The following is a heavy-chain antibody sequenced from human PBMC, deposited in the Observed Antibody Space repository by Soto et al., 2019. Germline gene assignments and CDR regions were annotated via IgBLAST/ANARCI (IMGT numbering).Heavy chain of an antibody. CDR1: GYTFSSYA. Sequence: SVKVSCKASGYTFSSYAISWVRQAPGQGLEWMGGIIPIFGTANYAQKFQGRVTITADESTSTAYMELSSLRSEDTAVYYCARDRGYSYGFHYWGQGTLVTVSS. J-gene: IGHJ4*02. CDR3: ARDRGYSYGFHY. V-gene: IGHV1-69*13. D-gene: IGHD5-18*01. CDR2: IIPIFGTA.